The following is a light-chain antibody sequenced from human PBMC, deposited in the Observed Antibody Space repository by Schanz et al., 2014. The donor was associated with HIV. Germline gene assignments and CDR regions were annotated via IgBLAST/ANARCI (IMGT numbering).Light chain of an antibody. CDR3: QSFDSSLNGVV. J-gene: IGLJ3*02. CDR1: SSNIGAGYD. V-gene: IGLV1-40*01. CDR2: DNT. Sequence: QSVLAQPPSVSGAPGQRVTISCTGTSSNIGAGYDVHWYQLLPGTAPTLLIFDNTNRPSGVPARFSGSKSGSSASLAISGLQADDAADYFCQSFDSSLNGVVFGGGTKLTVL.